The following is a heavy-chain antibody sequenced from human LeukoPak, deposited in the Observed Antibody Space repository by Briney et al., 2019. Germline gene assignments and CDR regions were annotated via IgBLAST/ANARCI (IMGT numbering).Heavy chain of an antibody. CDR3: ASGFNSDFYYFDY. Sequence: PGGSLRLSCAASGFTFSSNWMHWVRQASGKGLVWVSRINRDGSSTTYADSVKGRFTISRDNAKNTLYLQMNSLRPEDTALYYCASGFNSDFYYFDYWGQGTLVTVSS. V-gene: IGHV3-74*01. D-gene: IGHD3/OR15-3a*01. CDR2: INRDGSST. J-gene: IGHJ4*02. CDR1: GFTFSSNW.